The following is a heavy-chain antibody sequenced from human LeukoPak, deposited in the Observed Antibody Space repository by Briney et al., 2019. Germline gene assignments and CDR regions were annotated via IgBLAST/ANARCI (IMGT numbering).Heavy chain of an antibody. CDR1: GFTFSNAW. D-gene: IGHD6-13*01. CDR2: IKSKTDGGTT. V-gene: IGHV3-15*01. J-gene: IGHJ6*03. Sequence: GGSLRLSCAASGFTFSNAWMSWVRQAPGKGLEWVGRIKSKTDGGTTDYAAPVKGRFTISRDDSKNTLYLQMNSLKTEDTAVYYCTTVSRYSSSWAYYNYYMDVWGKGTTVTVSS. CDR3: TTVSRYSSSWAYYNYYMDV.